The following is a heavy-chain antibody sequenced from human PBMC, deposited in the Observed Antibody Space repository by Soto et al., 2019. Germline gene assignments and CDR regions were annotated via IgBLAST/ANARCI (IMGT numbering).Heavy chain of an antibody. Sequence: SETLSLTCTVSGGSVSSGNYYWSWIRQPPGKGLEWIGYFYYTGNTNYNPSLKSRVTISIDASKNQFSLRLGSVTAADTAVYYCARSMYYSDGSNYSPFDYWGQGTLVTVSS. CDR2: FYYTGNT. D-gene: IGHD3-22*01. CDR1: GGSVSSGNYY. CDR3: ARSMYYSDGSNYSPFDY. J-gene: IGHJ4*02. V-gene: IGHV4-61*01.